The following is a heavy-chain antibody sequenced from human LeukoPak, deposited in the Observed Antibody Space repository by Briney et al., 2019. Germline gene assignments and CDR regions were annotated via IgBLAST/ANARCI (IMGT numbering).Heavy chain of an antibody. CDR3: AKSGYSSSWYDLYFDY. V-gene: IGHV3-23*01. CDR2: ISGSGGST. Sequence: PGGSLRLSCAASGFTFSSYAMSWVRQAPGKGLEWVSAISGSGGSTYYADSVKGRFTISRDNSKNTLYLQMNSLRAEDTAVYYCAKSGYSSSWYDLYFDYWGQGTLVTVSS. D-gene: IGHD6-13*01. J-gene: IGHJ4*02. CDR1: GFTFSSYA.